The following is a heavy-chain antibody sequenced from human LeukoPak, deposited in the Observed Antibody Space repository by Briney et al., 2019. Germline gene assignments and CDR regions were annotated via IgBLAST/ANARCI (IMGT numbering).Heavy chain of an antibody. J-gene: IGHJ6*03. V-gene: IGHV1-46*01. D-gene: IGHD3-16*01. CDR3: ARDNYYVWGSTTYYYYYYKDV. CDR1: GYTFTSYY. Sequence: ASVKVSCKASGYTFTSYYMHWVRQAPGQGLEWMGIINPSGGSTSYAQKFQGRVTMTRDTSTSTVYMELSSLRSEDTAVYYCARDNYYVWGSTTYYYYYYKDVWGKGTTVTISS. CDR2: INPSGGST.